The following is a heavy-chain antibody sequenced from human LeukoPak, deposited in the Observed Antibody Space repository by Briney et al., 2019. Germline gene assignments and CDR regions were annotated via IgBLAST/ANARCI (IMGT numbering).Heavy chain of an antibody. J-gene: IGHJ4*02. Sequence: PGGSLRLSCAASGFTFSSYAMSWVRQAPGKGLEWVSAISGSGGSTYYADSVKGRFTISRDNSKNTLYLQMNSLRAEDTAVYYCAKPDILTGSPIYYFDYWGQGTLVTVSS. CDR1: GFTFSSYA. CDR3: AKPDILTGSPIYYFDY. CDR2: ISGSGGST. V-gene: IGHV3-23*01. D-gene: IGHD3-9*01.